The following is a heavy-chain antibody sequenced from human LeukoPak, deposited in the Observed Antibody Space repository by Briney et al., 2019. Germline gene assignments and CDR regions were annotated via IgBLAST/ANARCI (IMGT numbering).Heavy chain of an antibody. D-gene: IGHD3-9*01. V-gene: IGHV3-53*01. CDR3: AATYYDILTGYYTYFDY. Sequence: GGSLRLSCAASGFTVSRNYMSWVRQAPGKGLEWVSVIYSGGSTYYADSVKGRFTISRDNSKNTLYLQINNLRAEDTAVYYCAATYYDILTGYYTYFDYWGQGTLVTVSS. J-gene: IGHJ4*02. CDR2: IYSGGST. CDR1: GFTVSRNY.